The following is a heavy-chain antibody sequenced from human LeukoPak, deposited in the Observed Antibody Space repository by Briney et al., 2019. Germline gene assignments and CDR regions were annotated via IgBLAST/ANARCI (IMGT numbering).Heavy chain of an antibody. CDR1: GGTFSSYA. CDR2: INPIFGTA. V-gene: IGHV1-69*13. J-gene: IGHJ4*02. D-gene: IGHD2-15*01. Sequence: ASVKVSCKASGGTFSSYAISWVRQAPGQGLEWMGGINPIFGTANYAQKFQGRVTITADESTSTAYMELSSLRSEDTAVYYCARGATCSGGSCYPILWGQGTLVTVSS. CDR3: ARGATCSGGSCYPIL.